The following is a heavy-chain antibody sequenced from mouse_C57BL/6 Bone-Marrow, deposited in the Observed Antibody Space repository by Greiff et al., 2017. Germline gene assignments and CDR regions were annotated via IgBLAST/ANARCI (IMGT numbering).Heavy chain of an antibody. CDR1: GYTFTSYG. CDR2: IYPRSGST. Sequence: QVQLQQSGAELARPGASVKLSCKASGYTFTSYGISWVKQRTGQGLEWIGEIYPRSGSTYYNEKFKGKATLTADKSSSTAYMELRSLTSEDSAVYFCARVNWPGAMDYWGQGTSVTVSS. D-gene: IGHD4-1*02. V-gene: IGHV1-81*01. J-gene: IGHJ4*01. CDR3: ARVNWPGAMDY.